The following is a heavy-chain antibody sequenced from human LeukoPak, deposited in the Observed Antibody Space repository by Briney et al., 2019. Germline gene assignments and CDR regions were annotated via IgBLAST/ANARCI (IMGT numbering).Heavy chain of an antibody. D-gene: IGHD3-9*01. CDR3: ASADHRDWLLEDY. J-gene: IGHJ4*02. Sequence: MSGGSLRLSCAASGFTFSDYYMSWIRQAPGKGLEWVSYISSSGSTIYYADSVKGRFTISRDNAKNSLYLQMNSLRAEDTAVYYCASADHRDWLLEDYWGQGTLVTVSS. CDR1: GFTFSDYY. CDR2: ISSSGSTI. V-gene: IGHV3-11*01.